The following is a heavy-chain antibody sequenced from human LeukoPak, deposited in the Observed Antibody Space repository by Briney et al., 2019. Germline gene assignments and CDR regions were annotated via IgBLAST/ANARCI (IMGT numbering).Heavy chain of an antibody. CDR3: ARDGAYDSNGYSNYPFDY. CDR1: GGTFSSYA. CDR2: IIPILGIA. V-gene: IGHV1-69*04. D-gene: IGHD3-22*01. Sequence: SVKVSCKASGGTFSSYAISWVRQAPGQGLEWMGRIIPILGIANYAQKFQGRVTITADKSTSTAYMELSSLRSEDTAVYYCARDGAYDSNGYSNYPFDYWGQGTLVTVSS. J-gene: IGHJ4*02.